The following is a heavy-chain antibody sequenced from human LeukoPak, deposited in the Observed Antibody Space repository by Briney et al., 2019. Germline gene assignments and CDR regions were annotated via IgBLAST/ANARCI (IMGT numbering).Heavy chain of an antibody. CDR2: IKQDGSEK. J-gene: IGHJ4*02. CDR1: GFTFSSYW. D-gene: IGHD6-19*01. V-gene: IGHV3-7*05. Sequence: GGSLRLSCAASGFTFSSYWMTWVRQAPGKGLEWVANIKQDGSEKYYVDSVKGRFTISGDNAKNSLYLQMNSLRADDTAMYYCARGGAGIDYWGQGTPVTVSS. CDR3: ARGGAGIDY.